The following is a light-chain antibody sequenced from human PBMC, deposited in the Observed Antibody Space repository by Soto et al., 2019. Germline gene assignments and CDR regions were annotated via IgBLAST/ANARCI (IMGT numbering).Light chain of an antibody. CDR1: QTVRNNY. CDR2: DAS. Sequence: ESVLTQSPGTPSLSPGERAALSSRASQTVRNNYLAWYQQKPGQAPRLLIYDASSRATGIPDRFSGGGSGTDFTLTISRLEPEDFAVYYCQQFSSYPLTFGGGTKVDIK. J-gene: IGKJ4*01. CDR3: QQFSSYPLT. V-gene: IGKV3-20*01.